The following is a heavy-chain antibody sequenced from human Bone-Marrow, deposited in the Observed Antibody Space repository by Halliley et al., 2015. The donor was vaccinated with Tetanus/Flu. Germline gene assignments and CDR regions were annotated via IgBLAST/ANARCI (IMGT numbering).Heavy chain of an antibody. J-gene: IGHJ4*02. CDR1: GFTFSSYG. CDR3: ARDSLYTAGWYDCDS. D-gene: IGHD6-19*01. Sequence: SLRLSCAASGFTFSSYGMHWVRQAPGKGLEWVALIWYDGSNKYYGDSVKGRFTISRDNSKDTLYLQMNNLGAEDTAMYYCARDSLYTAGWYDCDSWGQGTLVTVSA. CDR2: IWYDGSNK. V-gene: IGHV3-33*01.